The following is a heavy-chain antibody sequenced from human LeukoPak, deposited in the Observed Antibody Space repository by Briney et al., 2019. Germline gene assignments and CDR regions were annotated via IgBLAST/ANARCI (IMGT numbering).Heavy chain of an antibody. CDR3: ARDTRIEWLRFLDY. J-gene: IGHJ4*02. D-gene: IGHD5-12*01. Sequence: PSETPSLTCAVYGGSFSGYYWSWIRQPPGKGLEWIGHIYHSGSTNYNPSLKSRVTISVDKSKNQFSLKLNSVTAADTAIYYCARDTRIEWLRFLDYWGQGILVTVSS. V-gene: IGHV4-34*01. CDR2: IYHSGST. CDR1: GGSFSGYY.